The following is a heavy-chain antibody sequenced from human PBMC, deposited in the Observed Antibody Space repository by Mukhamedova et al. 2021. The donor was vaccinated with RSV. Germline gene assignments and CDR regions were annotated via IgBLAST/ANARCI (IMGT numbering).Heavy chain of an antibody. CDR2: ISGSGSTI. V-gene: IGHV3-48*03. D-gene: IGHD3-3*01. CDR3: ARGPDNTFWSGYHNWFDT. J-gene: IGHJ5*02. Sequence: GLEWISYISGSGSTIYYADSMKGRFTISRDNAKNSLSLQINSLRAEDTALYYCARGPDNTFWSGYHNWFDTWGQGTLVTVSS.